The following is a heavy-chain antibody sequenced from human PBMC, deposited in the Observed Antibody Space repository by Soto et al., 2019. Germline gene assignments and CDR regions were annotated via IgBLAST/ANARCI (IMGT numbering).Heavy chain of an antibody. J-gene: IGHJ4*02. CDR2: ISYDGSNK. V-gene: IGHV3-30*03. CDR3: VGGQYYFDY. D-gene: IGHD3-10*01. CDR1: GFHFSSYG. Sequence: QVQLVESGGGVVQPGRCLRLSCAASGFHFSSYGMHWVREAPGKGLEWVAVISYDGSNKYYADSVKGRFTISRDNSASTLYLQMNSLRPEDTALYYCVGGQYYFDYRGQGTLVTVSP.